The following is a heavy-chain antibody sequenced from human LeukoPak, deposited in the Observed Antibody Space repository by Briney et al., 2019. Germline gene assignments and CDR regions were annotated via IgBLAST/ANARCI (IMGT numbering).Heavy chain of an antibody. CDR2: IYYSGST. CDR3: ARLQNAFDI. V-gene: IGHV4-38-2*02. J-gene: IGHJ3*02. CDR1: GYSISSGYY. Sequence: SETLSLTCTVSGYSISSGYYWGWIRQPPGKGLEWIGSIYYSGSTYYNPSLKSRVTISVDTSKNQFSLKLSSVTAADTAVYYCARLQNAFDIWGQGTMVTSLQ.